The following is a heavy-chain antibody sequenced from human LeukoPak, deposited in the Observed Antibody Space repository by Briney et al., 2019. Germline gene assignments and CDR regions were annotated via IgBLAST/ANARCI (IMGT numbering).Heavy chain of an antibody. CDR3: ARAEWLLFPYYMDV. J-gene: IGHJ6*03. Sequence: PSQTRSLTCTLASASISSGDYYCSWLRQPPGKGLEWFGYIYYSGSTYYNPSLKSRVTISVDTSKNQFSLKLSSVTAADTAVYYCARAEWLLFPYYMDVWGKGTTVTASS. CDR1: SASISSGDYY. V-gene: IGHV4-30-4*08. D-gene: IGHD3-3*01. CDR2: IYYSGST.